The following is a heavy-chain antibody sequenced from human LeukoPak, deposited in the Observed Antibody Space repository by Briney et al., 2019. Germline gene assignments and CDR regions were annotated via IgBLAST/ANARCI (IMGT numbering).Heavy chain of an antibody. CDR3: ARDGSSWPLVDY. V-gene: IGHV1-18*01. Sequence: GWISAYNGNTNYAQKLQGRVTMTTDTSTSTAYMELRSLRSDDTAVYYCARDGSSWPLVDYWGQGTLVTVSS. D-gene: IGHD6-13*01. J-gene: IGHJ4*02. CDR2: ISAYNGNT.